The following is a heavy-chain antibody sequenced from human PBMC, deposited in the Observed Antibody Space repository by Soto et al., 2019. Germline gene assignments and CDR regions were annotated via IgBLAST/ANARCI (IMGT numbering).Heavy chain of an antibody. CDR1: GYIFTNFG. D-gene: IGHD2-2*01. J-gene: IGHJ5*02. CDR2: INGYNGKT. V-gene: IGHV1-18*01. Sequence: ASVKVSCKTSGYIFTNFGINWVRQAPGQGLEWMGWINGYNGKTNYAQKLQGRVTMTTDTSTSTAYMELSSLRSEDTAVYYCARDAGIVVVPAAPNWFDPWGQGTLVTVSS. CDR3: ARDAGIVVVPAAPNWFDP.